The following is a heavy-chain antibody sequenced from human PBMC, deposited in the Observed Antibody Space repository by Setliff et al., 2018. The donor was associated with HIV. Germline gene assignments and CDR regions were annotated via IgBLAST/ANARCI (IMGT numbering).Heavy chain of an antibody. V-gene: IGHV3-30*02. CDR2: IRYDGSGK. J-gene: IGHJ5*02. Sequence: PGGSLRLSCAASGFSFSNYAMHWVRQAPGKGLEWVAFIRYDGSGKSYADSAKGRFTISRDNSNNTQYLQMSSLRPEDTAVYYCARGLGGIQLWLDQWGQGTLVTVSS. CDR3: ARGLGGIQLWLDQ. D-gene: IGHD5-18*01. CDR1: GFSFSNYA.